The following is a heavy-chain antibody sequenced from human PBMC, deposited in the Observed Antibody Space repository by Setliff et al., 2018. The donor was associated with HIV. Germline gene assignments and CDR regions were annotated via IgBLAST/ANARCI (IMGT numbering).Heavy chain of an antibody. D-gene: IGHD3-22*01. J-gene: IGHJ3*02. CDR1: GDTFTTYV. CDR2: RSPIFSTT. Sequence: SVKVSCKGSGDTFTTYVVSWVRQAPGQGLEWMGGRSPIFSTTNYAQKFQGRVTITTDESTRRAYMELSSLRSEDTAVYYCAITSRGYSLQRGGAFDIWGQGTLVTVSS. CDR3: AITSRGYSLQRGGAFDI. V-gene: IGHV1-69*05.